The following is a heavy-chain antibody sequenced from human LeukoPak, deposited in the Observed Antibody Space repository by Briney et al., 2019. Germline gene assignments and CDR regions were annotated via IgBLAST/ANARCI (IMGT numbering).Heavy chain of an antibody. V-gene: IGHV4-59*08. D-gene: IGHD3-10*01. CDR3: ARFGITVVRGGKYYFDY. CDR1: GCSISNYY. CDR2: IYYSGAT. J-gene: IGHJ4*02. Sequence: KPSETLSLTCTVSGCSISNYYWSWVRQPPGKGLEWIGHIYYSGATKYNPSLKSRITISVDTSKNQFSLMLSSVPAADTAVYYCARFGITVVRGGKYYFDYWGQGTLVTVSS.